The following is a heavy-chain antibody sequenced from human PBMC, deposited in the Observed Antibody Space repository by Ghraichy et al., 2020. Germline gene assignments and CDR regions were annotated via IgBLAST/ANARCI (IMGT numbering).Heavy chain of an antibody. V-gene: IGHV3-66*01. CDR1: GFTVSSNY. D-gene: IGHD3-22*01. J-gene: IGHJ4*02. Sequence: GGSLRLSCAASGFTVSSNYMSWVRQAPGKGLEWVSVIYSGGSTYYADSVKGRFTISRDNSKNTLYLQMNSLRAEDTAVYYCASTSGGYYDSSGYYRDYWGQGTLVTVSS. CDR2: IYSGGST. CDR3: ASTSGGYYDSSGYYRDY.